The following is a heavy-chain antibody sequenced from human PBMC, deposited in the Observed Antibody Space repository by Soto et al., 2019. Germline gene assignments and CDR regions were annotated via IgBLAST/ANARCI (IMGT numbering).Heavy chain of an antibody. CDR2: ISYDGSNK. J-gene: IGHJ4*02. V-gene: IGHV3-30*18. Sequence: GGSLRLSCAASGFTFSSYGMHWVRQAPGKGLEWVAVISYDGSNKYYADSVKGRFTISRDNSKNTLYLQMNSLRAEDTAVYYCAKDGPRYCSGGSCYYFDYWGQGTQVTVS. D-gene: IGHD2-15*01. CDR3: AKDGPRYCSGGSCYYFDY. CDR1: GFTFSSYG.